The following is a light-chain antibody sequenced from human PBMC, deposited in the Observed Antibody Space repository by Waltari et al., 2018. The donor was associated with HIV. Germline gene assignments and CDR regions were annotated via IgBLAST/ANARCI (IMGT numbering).Light chain of an antibody. V-gene: IGKV1-39*01. CDR2: XXS. Sequence: DIXXXQSPSSLXTXXGXXVXXTCRASQTISGYLNWYQVQPGKAPKLLIXXXSNXQXGIPSRFSGSGSGTDFTLTISSLQPEDFATYYCQQSFSLPFSFGPGTKLEIK. J-gene: IGKJ2*03. CDR3: QQSFSLPFS. CDR1: QTISGY.